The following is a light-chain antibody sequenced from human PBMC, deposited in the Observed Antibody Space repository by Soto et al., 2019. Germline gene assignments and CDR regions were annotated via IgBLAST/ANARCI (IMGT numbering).Light chain of an antibody. J-gene: IGLJ1*01. CDR2: EVS. Sequence: QSALTQPPSVSGSPGQSVTISCTGTSSDVGNYNRVSWYQQPPGTAPKVIIYEVSNRPSGVPDRCSGSKSGNTASLTISGLQAEDEAYYYCSSYTSSSTYVFVTGTKVTAL. V-gene: IGLV2-18*02. CDR3: SSYTSSSTYV. CDR1: SSDVGNYNR.